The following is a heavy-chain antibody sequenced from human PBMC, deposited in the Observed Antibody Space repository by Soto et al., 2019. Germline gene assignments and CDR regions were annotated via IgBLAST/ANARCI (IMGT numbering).Heavy chain of an antibody. CDR2: FDPEDGET. CDR3: ATLGLNGYSYGLNFDY. Sequence: ASVKVSCKVSGYTLTELSMHWVRQAPGKGLEWMGGFDPEDGETIYAQKFQGRVTMTEDTSTDTAYMELSSLRSEDTAVYYCATLGLNGYSYGLNFDYWGQGTLVTVSS. V-gene: IGHV1-24*01. CDR1: GYTLTELS. D-gene: IGHD5-18*01. J-gene: IGHJ4*02.